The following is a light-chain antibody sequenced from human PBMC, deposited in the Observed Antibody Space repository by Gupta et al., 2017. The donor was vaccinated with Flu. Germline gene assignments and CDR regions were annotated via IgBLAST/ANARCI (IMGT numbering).Light chain of an antibody. V-gene: IGLV2-14*01. CDR3: RSYTYNGVF. J-gene: IGLJ2*01. Sequence: PAQQITISSTAASRVYVYYVSWYQQHPGQAPMLLIHEVTNRPSGVSNRFSGSKSGNTASLTISGLQAGDEADYYCRSYTYNGVFFGGGTKLTVL. CDR1: SRVYVYY. CDR2: EVT.